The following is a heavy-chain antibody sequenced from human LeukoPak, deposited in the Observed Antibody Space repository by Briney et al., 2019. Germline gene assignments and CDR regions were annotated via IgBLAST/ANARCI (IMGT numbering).Heavy chain of an antibody. V-gene: IGHV4-59*01. Sequence: KPSETLSLTCTVSGGSISSYYWSWIRQPPGKGLEWIGYIYYSRYTNYNPSLKSRVTISVDTSKNQFSLKLSSVTAADTAVYYCARTTMVRGTYYMDVWGKGTTVAISS. CDR2: IYYSRYT. D-gene: IGHD3-10*01. CDR3: ARTTMVRGTYYMDV. CDR1: GGSISSYY. J-gene: IGHJ6*03.